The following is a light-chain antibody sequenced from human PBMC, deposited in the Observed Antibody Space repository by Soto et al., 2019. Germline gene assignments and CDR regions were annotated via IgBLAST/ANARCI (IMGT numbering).Light chain of an antibody. J-gene: IGLJ3*02. V-gene: IGLV2-23*01. Sequence: QSVLTQPASVSGSPGQSITISCTGTSSDVGSYHLVSWYQQHPGKAPKLMIYEGSKRPSGVSNRFSGSKSGNTASLTISGLQAEDEADYYCCSYAGSRVFGGGTKLTVL. CDR3: CSYAGSRV. CDR1: SSDVGSYHL. CDR2: EGS.